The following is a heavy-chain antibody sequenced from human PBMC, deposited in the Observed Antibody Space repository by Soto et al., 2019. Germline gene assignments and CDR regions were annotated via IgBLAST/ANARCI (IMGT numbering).Heavy chain of an antibody. CDR1: GYTFTSYD. Sequence: QEQLVQSGAEVKKPGASVKVSCKASGYTFTSYDINWVRQATGQGLEWMGWMNPNSGNTGYAQKFQGRITMTRDTSRSTDNMELSSLKSDDTAVYYCARFMVRGVIGPWGQGAPVTVSS. CDR3: ARFMVRGVIGP. J-gene: IGHJ5*02. D-gene: IGHD3-10*01. V-gene: IGHV1-8*01. CDR2: MNPNSGNT.